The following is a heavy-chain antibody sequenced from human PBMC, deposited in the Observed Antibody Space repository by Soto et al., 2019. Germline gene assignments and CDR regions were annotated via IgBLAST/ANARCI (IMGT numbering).Heavy chain of an antibody. Sequence: GGSLRLSCAASGFPFSSYWMHWVRQAPGKGLEWVSRINGVGSSINYADSVKGRFTISRDNAKNTLYLQMNSLRVEDAAVYYCTRRGCSTTGCYFNWGRGTLVTVSS. CDR3: TRRGCSTTGCYFN. CDR1: GFPFSSYW. CDR2: INGVGSSI. J-gene: IGHJ4*02. D-gene: IGHD2-2*01. V-gene: IGHV3-74*01.